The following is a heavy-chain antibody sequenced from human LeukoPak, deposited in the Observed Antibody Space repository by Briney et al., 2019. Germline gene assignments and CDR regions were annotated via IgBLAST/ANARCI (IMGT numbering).Heavy chain of an antibody. CDR3: AKQLGYCSDGSCYFPY. Sequence: GGSLRLSCAASGFIVSGKYMSWVRQAPGKGLEWVSAISNNGGYTYYADSVQGRFTISRDNSKSTLCLQMNSLRAEDTAVYYCAKQLGYCSDGSCYFPYWGQGTLVTVSS. CDR2: ISNNGGYT. J-gene: IGHJ4*02. V-gene: IGHV3-23*01. D-gene: IGHD2-15*01. CDR1: GFIVSGKY.